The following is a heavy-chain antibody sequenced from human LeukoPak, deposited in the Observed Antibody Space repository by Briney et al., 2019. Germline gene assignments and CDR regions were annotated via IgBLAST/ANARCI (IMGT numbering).Heavy chain of an antibody. J-gene: IGHJ3*02. Sequence: SGTLSLTCAVSGGSISSPNWWSWVRQSPGKGLEWIGEVWHNGNTNYNPPLKSRVTISVDKSNNQFSLKLTSVTAADTALYYCARDSGTPQHLVLFAFDIWGPGTMITVSS. CDR2: VWHNGNT. CDR3: ARDSGTPQHLVLFAFDI. V-gene: IGHV4-4*02. D-gene: IGHD6-13*01. CDR1: GGSISSPNW.